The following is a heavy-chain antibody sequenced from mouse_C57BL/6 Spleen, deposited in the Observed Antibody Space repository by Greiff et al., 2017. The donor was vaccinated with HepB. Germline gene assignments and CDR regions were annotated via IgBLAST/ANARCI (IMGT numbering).Heavy chain of an antibody. CDR2: IDPNSGGT. Sequence: VKLQQSGAELVKPGASVKLSCKASGYTFTSYWMHWVKQRPGRGLEWIGRIDPNSGGTKYNEKFKSKATLTVDKPSSTAYMQLSSLTSEDSAVYYCARNYGSSYSYAMDYWGQGTSVTVSS. V-gene: IGHV1-72*01. J-gene: IGHJ4*01. D-gene: IGHD1-1*01. CDR3: ARNYGSSYSYAMDY. CDR1: GYTFTSYW.